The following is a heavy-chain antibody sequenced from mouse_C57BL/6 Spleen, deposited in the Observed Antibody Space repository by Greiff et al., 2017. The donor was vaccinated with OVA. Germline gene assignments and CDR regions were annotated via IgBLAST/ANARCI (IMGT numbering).Heavy chain of an antibody. Sequence: EVQLQESGGGLVQPGGSLKLSCAASGFTFSDYYMYWVRQTPEKRLEWVAYISNGGGSTYYPDTVKGRFTISRDNAKNTLYLQMSRLKSEDTAMYYCARHRRDYYAMDYWGQGTSVTVSS. CDR2: ISNGGGST. J-gene: IGHJ4*01. CDR1: GFTFSDYY. V-gene: IGHV5-12*01. CDR3: ARHRRDYYAMDY.